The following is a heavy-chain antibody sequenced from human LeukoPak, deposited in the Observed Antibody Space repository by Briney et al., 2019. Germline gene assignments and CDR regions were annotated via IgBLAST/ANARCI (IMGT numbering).Heavy chain of an antibody. D-gene: IGHD3-16*01. Sequence: GGSLRLSCAASGFTFSTYGMLWVRQAPGQGPEWVALIRYDGSNKYYADSVKGRFTISRDNSKNTLYLQMNSLRAEDTAVYYCARDLYGGSDAFDIWGQGTMVTVSS. CDR1: GFTFSTYG. J-gene: IGHJ3*02. CDR2: IRYDGSNK. CDR3: ARDLYGGSDAFDI. V-gene: IGHV3-30*02.